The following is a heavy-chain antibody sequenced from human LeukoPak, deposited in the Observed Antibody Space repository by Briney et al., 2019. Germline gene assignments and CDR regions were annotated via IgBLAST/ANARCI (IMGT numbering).Heavy chain of an antibody. J-gene: IGHJ6*03. V-gene: IGHV3-20*03. Sequence: VKGRFTISRDNAKNSLYLQMNSLKAEDTALYYCARVVPTTVTASFFMDVWGKGTTVTVSS. CDR3: ARVVPTTVTASFFMDV. D-gene: IGHD4-11*01.